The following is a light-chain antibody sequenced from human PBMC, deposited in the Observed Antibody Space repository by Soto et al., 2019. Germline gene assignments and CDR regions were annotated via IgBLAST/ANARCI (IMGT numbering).Light chain of an antibody. J-gene: IGKJ5*01. Sequence: IVMTQSPATLTVSPGERATLTCRASQRVASNLAWYQQKPGQAPRLLIYGASTRATGIPARFSGSGSGTDFTLTISSLEPEDSAVYYCQQRHMWPITFGQGTRLEIK. CDR3: QQRHMWPIT. V-gene: IGKV3-15*01. CDR1: QRVASN. CDR2: GAS.